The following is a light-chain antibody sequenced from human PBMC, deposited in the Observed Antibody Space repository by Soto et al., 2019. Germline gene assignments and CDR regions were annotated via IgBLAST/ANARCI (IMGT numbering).Light chain of an antibody. Sequence: EIVMTQSPATLSVSPGERATLSCRASQSVSSNLAWYQQKPGQAPRLLIYGASTRANGIPARFSGSGSDTKFTLTISSLQSEEVAVYYWQQYNNWPPLTFGGGTKVEIK. CDR1: QSVSSN. CDR3: QQYNNWPPLT. V-gene: IGKV3-15*01. CDR2: GAS. J-gene: IGKJ4*01.